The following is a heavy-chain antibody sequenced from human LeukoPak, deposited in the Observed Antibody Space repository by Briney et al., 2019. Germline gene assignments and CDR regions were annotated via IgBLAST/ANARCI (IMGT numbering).Heavy chain of an antibody. V-gene: IGHV6-1*01. D-gene: IGHD6-13*01. Sequence: SQTLSLTCAISGDSVSSNSGAWHWIRQSPSRGLEWLGRTYYRSKWYNDYAVSVKSRIIVNPDTSKNQFSLQLNSVTPEDTAVYXCARVDRAISTTGTLGDWGQGTLVTVSS. CDR2: TYYRSKWYN. CDR3: ARVDRAISTTGTLGD. CDR1: GDSVSSNSGA. J-gene: IGHJ4*02.